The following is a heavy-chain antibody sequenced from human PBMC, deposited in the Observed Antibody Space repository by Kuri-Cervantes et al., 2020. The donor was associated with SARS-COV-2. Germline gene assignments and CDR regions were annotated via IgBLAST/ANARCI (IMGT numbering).Heavy chain of an antibody. CDR3: AKDINPLGGYDNLTGFYKGGYYYGMDV. V-gene: IGHV3-9*01. J-gene: IGHJ6*02. CDR2: ISWNSGSI. D-gene: IGHD3-9*01. Sequence: SLKISCAASGFTFDDYAMHWVRQAPGKGLEWVSGISWNSGSIGYADSVKGRFTISRDNAKNSLYLQMNSLRAEDTALYYCAKDINPLGGYDNLTGFYKGGYYYGMDVWGQGTTVTVSS. CDR1: GFTFDDYA.